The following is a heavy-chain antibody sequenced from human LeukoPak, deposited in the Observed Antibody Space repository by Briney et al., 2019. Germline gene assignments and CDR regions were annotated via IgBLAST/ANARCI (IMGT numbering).Heavy chain of an antibody. D-gene: IGHD6-19*01. CDR1: GGSISSGGYY. Sequence: PSETLSLTCTVSGGSISSGGYYWSWIRQHPGKGLEWIGYIYYSGSTNYNPSLKSRVTISVDTSKNQFSLKLSSVTAADTAIYYCARAVSGRFDYWGQGTLVTVSS. CDR2: IYYSGST. V-gene: IGHV4-31*03. CDR3: ARAVSGRFDY. J-gene: IGHJ4*02.